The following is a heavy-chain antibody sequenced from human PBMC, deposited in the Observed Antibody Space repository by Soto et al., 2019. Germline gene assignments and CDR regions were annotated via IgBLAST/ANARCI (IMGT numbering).Heavy chain of an antibody. D-gene: IGHD5-12*01. CDR3: AIESGGATATLDYYYVYMHV. CDR2: INPNSGVT. CDR1: GDTFTDYY. J-gene: IGHJ6*03. Sequence: QVQLVQSGAEVKKPGASVTVSCRSSGDTFTDYYMHWVRQAPGQGLEWMGWINPNSGVTKYAQKFQGWVTMTRDTSSRTVYMQLSRLRSDDTAVYYFAIESGGATATLDYYYVYMHVWGTGTRVNVPS. V-gene: IGHV1-2*04.